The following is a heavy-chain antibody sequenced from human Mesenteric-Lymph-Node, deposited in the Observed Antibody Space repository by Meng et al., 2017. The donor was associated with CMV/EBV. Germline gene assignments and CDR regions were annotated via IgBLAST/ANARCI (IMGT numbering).Heavy chain of an antibody. CDR3: ARDGRDSNPDY. V-gene: IGHV3-7*01. CDR2: MTQDGSER. Sequence: GESLKISCAASGFTFSSYWMSWVRQAPGRGLEWVASMTQDGSERFYVDSVKGRFTISRDNAKESLYLQMNSLRAEDTAVYRCARDGRDSNPDYWGQGTLVTVSS. D-gene: IGHD4-11*01. CDR1: GFTFSSYW. J-gene: IGHJ4*02.